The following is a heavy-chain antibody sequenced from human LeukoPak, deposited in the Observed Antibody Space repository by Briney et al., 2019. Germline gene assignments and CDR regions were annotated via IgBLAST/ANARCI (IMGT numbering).Heavy chain of an antibody. CDR1: GYTFTGYY. V-gene: IGHV1-2*02. J-gene: IGHJ4*02. CDR3: ARRLSSGWIFVDY. CDR2: INPNSGGT. D-gene: IGHD6-19*01. Sequence: ASVKVSCKASGYTFTGYYIHWVRQAPGQGLEWMGWINPNSGGTNSAQKFQGRVTFTRDTSISTAYLELSSLRSEDTAVYYCARRLSSGWIFVDYWGQGTLVTVSS.